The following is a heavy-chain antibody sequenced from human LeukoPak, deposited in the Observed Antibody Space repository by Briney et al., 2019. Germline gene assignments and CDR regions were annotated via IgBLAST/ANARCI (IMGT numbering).Heavy chain of an antibody. CDR2: IRYDGSNK. D-gene: IGHD2/OR15-2a*01. J-gene: IGHJ4*02. CDR3: ARDWFHAIDY. Sequence: GGSLRLSCAASGFTFSSYGMHWVRQAPGKGLEWVAFIRYDGSNKYYADSVKGRFTISRDNAKNTLYLQMNSPRAEDTAVYYCARDWFHAIDYWGQGILVTVSS. V-gene: IGHV3-30*02. CDR1: GFTFSSYG.